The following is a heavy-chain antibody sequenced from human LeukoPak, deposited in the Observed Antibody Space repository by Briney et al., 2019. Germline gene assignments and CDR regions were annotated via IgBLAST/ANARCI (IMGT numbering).Heavy chain of an antibody. CDR1: GFTFSSYA. CDR3: AKGSYYDSSGSFYFDY. D-gene: IGHD3-22*01. CDR2: ISGGGDNT. J-gene: IGHJ4*02. V-gene: IGHV3-23*01. Sequence: GGSLRLSCAASGFTFSSYAMSWVRQAPGKGLEWVSGISGGGDNTYYADSVKGRFTISRDNSKNTLYVQVNSLGTEDTAAYYCAKGSYYDSSGSFYFDYWGQGTLVTVSS.